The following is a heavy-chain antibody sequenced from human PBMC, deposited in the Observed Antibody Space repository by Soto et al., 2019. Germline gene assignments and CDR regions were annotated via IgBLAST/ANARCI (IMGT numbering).Heavy chain of an antibody. CDR2: IYYSGST. Sequence: QLQLQESGPGLVKPSETLSLTCTVSGGSISSSSYYWGWIRQPPGKGLEWIGSIYYSGSTYYNPSLKSRVTIPVDTSKNQFSLKLSSVTAADTAVYYCARQGGLVLMVYAIPNWFDPWGQGTLVTVSS. CDR1: GGSISSSSYY. D-gene: IGHD2-8*01. V-gene: IGHV4-39*01. CDR3: ARQGGLVLMVYAIPNWFDP. J-gene: IGHJ5*02.